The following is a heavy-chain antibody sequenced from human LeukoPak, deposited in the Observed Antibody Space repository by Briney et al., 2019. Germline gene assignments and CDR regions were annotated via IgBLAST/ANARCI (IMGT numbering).Heavy chain of an antibody. CDR1: GDSISSGDHY. V-gene: IGHV4-30-4*08. CDR3: ARGAYSYDSSGYYSAFDI. D-gene: IGHD3-22*01. Sequence: SQTLSLTCTVSGDSISSGDHYWRWIRQPPGKGLEWIGYIYYSGTTYYNPSLKSRVTISVDTSKNQFSLKLSSVTAADTAIYYCARGAYSYDSSGYYSAFDIWGQGTMVTVSS. CDR2: IYYSGTT. J-gene: IGHJ3*02.